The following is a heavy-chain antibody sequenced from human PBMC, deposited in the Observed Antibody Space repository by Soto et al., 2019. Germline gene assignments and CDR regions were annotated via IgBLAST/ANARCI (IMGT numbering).Heavy chain of an antibody. J-gene: IGHJ5*02. CDR3: AREASYWHGGGGWFDP. CDR1: GFTFSAYD. Sequence: EVQLVESGGGLVQPGGSLRLSCAASGFTFSAYDMHWVRQPTGKGLEWVSAIGTQHDTYYPDSVKGRFTISRENAKNSFYFQMNSLGTGDTAVYYCAREASYWHGGGGWFDPWGQGTLVTVSS. D-gene: IGHD2-8*02. CDR2: IGTQHDT. V-gene: IGHV3-13*01.